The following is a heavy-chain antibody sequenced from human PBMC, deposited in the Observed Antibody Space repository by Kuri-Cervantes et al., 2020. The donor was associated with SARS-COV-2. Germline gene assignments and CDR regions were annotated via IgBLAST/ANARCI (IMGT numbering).Heavy chain of an antibody. V-gene: IGHV3-21*01. CDR1: GFTFSSYA. J-gene: IGHJ4*02. CDR3: ARLYSSTPSTSDY. D-gene: IGHD6-13*01. Sequence: GGSLRLSCAASGFTFSSYAMSWVRQAPGKGLEWVSSISSSSSYIYYADSVKGRFTISRDNAKNSLYLQMNSLRAEDTAVYYCARLYSSTPSTSDYWGQGTLVTVSS. CDR2: ISSSSSYI.